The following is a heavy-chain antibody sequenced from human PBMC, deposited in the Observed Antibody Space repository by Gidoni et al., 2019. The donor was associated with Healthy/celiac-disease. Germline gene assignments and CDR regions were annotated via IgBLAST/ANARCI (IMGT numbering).Heavy chain of an antibody. CDR1: GGSISSYY. V-gene: IGHV4-59*01. CDR3: AREDYYDSSGYPNWFDP. J-gene: IGHJ5*02. CDR2: IYYSGST. D-gene: IGHD3-22*01. Sequence: QVQLQESGPGLVQPSETLSLTCTVSGGSISSYYWSWIRQPPGKGLEWIGYIYYSGSTNYNPSLKSRVTISVDTSKNQFSLKLSSVTAADTAVYYCAREDYYDSSGYPNWFDPWGQGTLVTVSS.